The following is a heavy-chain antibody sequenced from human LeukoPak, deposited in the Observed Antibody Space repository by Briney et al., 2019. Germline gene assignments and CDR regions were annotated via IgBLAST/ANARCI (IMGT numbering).Heavy chain of an antibody. D-gene: IGHD6-13*01. CDR3: ARGIAGAWGFDY. Sequence: GGSLRLSCEASGFTFSGYWMHWVRQAPGKGLVWVSRINGDGRSTNYADFVKGRFTISRDNAKNTLYLQMNSLRAEDTAVYYCARGIAGAWGFDYWGQGTLVTVSS. J-gene: IGHJ4*02. CDR1: GFTFSGYW. CDR2: INGDGRST. V-gene: IGHV3-74*01.